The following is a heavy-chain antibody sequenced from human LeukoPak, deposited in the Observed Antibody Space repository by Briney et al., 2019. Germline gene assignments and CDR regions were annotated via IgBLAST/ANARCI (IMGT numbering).Heavy chain of an antibody. Sequence: EASVKVSCKASGYTFTSYGISWVRQAPGQGLEWLGWISAYNGNTNYAQKLQGRVTMTTDTSTRTAYMELRSLRSDDTAVYYCARDLGQYELLLPLDYWGQGTLVTVSS. J-gene: IGHJ4*02. CDR1: GYTFTSYG. CDR3: ARDLGQYELLLPLDY. V-gene: IGHV1-18*01. D-gene: IGHD2-2*01. CDR2: ISAYNGNT.